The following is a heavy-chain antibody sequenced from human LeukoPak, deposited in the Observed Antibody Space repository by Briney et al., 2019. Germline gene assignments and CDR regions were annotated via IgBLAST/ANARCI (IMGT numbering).Heavy chain of an antibody. D-gene: IGHD1-26*01. CDR3: ARRGGSGRAFDY. V-gene: IGHV4-39*01. CDR2: IYYTGST. Sequence: SETLSLTCSVSGASISGGTYYWGWIRQPPGKGLEWIGSIYYTGSTYDNPSLKSRVTISVDTSKNRFSLKLSSVTAADTAVYYCARRGGSGRAFDYWGQGTLVTVSS. CDR1: GASISGGTYY. J-gene: IGHJ4*02.